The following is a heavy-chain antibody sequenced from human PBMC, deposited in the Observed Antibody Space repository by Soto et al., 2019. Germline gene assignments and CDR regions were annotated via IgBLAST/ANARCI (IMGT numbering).Heavy chain of an antibody. Sequence: QPGGSLRLSCAASGLTFSHYGIHWVRQAPGKGLEWLAVISYDGSNKHYADSVKGRFTVSRDNSKNTLYLQMNSLRAEDTAVYSCARYSGKYQGPIDYWGQGTLVTVSS. CDR3: ARYSGKYQGPIDY. CDR1: GLTFSHYG. D-gene: IGHD1-26*01. J-gene: IGHJ4*02. V-gene: IGHV3-30*03. CDR2: ISYDGSNK.